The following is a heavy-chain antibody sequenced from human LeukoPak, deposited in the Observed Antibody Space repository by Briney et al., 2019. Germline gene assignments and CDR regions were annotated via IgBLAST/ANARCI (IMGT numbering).Heavy chain of an antibody. D-gene: IGHD6-19*01. J-gene: IGHJ4*02. V-gene: IGHV3-74*01. CDR1: GFTFSSYW. CDR2: INSDGSST. CDR3: ARYTTGHGFDF. Sequence: GGSLRLSCAASGFTFSSYWMHWVRQAPGKGLVWVSRINSDGSSTSNADSVKGRFTISRDNSRNTLYLQMNSLRAEDTAVYYCARYTTGHGFDFWGQGTLVTVSS.